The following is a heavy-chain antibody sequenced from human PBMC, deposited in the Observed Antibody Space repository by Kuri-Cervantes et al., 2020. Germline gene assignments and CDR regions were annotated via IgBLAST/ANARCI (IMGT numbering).Heavy chain of an antibody. CDR2: FYYSGST. D-gene: IGHD3-9*01. J-gene: IGHJ3*02. CDR1: GGSVSSDSYY. Sequence: SETLSLTCTVSGGSVSSDSYYWIWKRQPPGKGLEWVVYFYYSGSTNYNPAHRSLVTITVDTSKTQFSLKLSSVTVADTAVYYSARDRRLVTRIDAFDIWGQGTMVTVSS. V-gene: IGHV4-61*01. CDR3: ARDRRLVTRIDAFDI.